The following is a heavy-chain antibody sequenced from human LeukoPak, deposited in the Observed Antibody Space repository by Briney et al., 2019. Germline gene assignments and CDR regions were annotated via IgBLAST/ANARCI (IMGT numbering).Heavy chain of an antibody. D-gene: IGHD3-3*01. J-gene: IGHJ4*02. Sequence: SETLSLTCTVSGYSISNGYYWGWIRQPPGKGLEWVGSIYHRGSTYYNPSLRSRVTISLDRSRKKFSLKLTSVTAADTAVYFCARGAEYYAIWRGYAGYSDYWGQGISVTVSS. CDR2: IYHRGST. CDR3: ARGAEYYAIWRGYAGYSDY. CDR1: GYSISNGYY. V-gene: IGHV4-38-2*02.